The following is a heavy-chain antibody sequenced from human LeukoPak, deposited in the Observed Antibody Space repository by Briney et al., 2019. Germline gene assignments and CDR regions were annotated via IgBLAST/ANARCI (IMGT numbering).Heavy chain of an antibody. CDR2: IYYSGST. CDR1: GGSISTYY. V-gene: IGHV4-59*12. J-gene: IGHJ3*02. D-gene: IGHD6-13*01. CDR3: ARDSRGSSLMRAFDI. Sequence: SETLSLTCTVSGGSISTYYWSWIRQPPGKGLEWIGYIYYSGSTNYNPSLKSRVTMSLDTSKNQFSLKLSSVTAADTAVYYCARDSRGSSLMRAFDIWGQGTMVTVSS.